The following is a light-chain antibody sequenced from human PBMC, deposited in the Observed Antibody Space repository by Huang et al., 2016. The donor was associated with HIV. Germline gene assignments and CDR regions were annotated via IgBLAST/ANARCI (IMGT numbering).Light chain of an antibody. CDR1: QTLLHSDGKIH. V-gene: IGKV2D-29*02. CDR2: EVS. CDR3: MQSIQLPFT. Sequence: DLVMTQTPLFLSVTPGQPASISCKSGQTLLHSDGKIHLSWYLQRPGQSPQLLIYEVSNRFSGVPDRFSGSGSGTDFTLKISRGEAEDVGVYYCMQSIQLPFTFGPGTKVDLK. J-gene: IGKJ3*01.